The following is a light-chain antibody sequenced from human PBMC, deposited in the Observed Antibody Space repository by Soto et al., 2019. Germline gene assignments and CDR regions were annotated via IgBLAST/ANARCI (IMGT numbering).Light chain of an antibody. V-gene: IGKV1-5*01. CDR3: QQYDTYLVT. CDR1: QSISTW. J-gene: IGKJ4*01. Sequence: DIQMTQSPSTLSASVGDRVTITCRASQSISTWLAWYRQKPGEAPNLLIYDASSLESGVPSRFSGSGSGTEFTLTISSLQPDDFATYYCQQYDTYLVTFGGGTKVEIK. CDR2: DAS.